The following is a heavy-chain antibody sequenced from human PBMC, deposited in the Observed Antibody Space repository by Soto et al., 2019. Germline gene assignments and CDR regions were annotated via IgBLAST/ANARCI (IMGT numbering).Heavy chain of an antibody. CDR1: GCSFSSYG. J-gene: IGHJ4*02. CDR3: ARDNLYDSSTGGFDY. Sequence: XGSLKLSCAASGCSFSSYGMHWVRQAPGKGLEWVAVIWYGGSNKYYADSVKGRFTISRDNSKNTLYLQMNSLRAEDTAVYYCARDNLYDSSTGGFDYWGQGALVTVSS. D-gene: IGHD3-22*01. CDR2: IWYGGSNK. V-gene: IGHV3-33*01.